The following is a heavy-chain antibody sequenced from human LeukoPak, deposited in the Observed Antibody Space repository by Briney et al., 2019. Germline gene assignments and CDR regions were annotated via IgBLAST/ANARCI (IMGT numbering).Heavy chain of an antibody. CDR3: ARDRAFDSSGYSN. D-gene: IGHD3-22*01. Sequence: GGSLRLSCAASGFTFSSYGMHWVRQAPGKGLEWVSYISSGSSTVYYADSVKGRFTISRDDAKNSLYLQMNSLRAEDTAVYYCARDRAFDSSGYSNWGQGTPVTVSS. CDR2: ISSGSSTV. CDR1: GFTFSSYG. J-gene: IGHJ4*02. V-gene: IGHV3-48*01.